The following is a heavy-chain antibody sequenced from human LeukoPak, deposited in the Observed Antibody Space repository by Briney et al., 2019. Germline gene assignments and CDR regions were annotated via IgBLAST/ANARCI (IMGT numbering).Heavy chain of an antibody. D-gene: IGHD3-22*01. V-gene: IGHV5-10-1*01. CDR2: IDPSDSYT. Sequence: GESLKISCQGPGYSFTSYWISWVRQMPGKGLEWMGRIDPSDSYTNYSPSFQGHVTISADKSISTAYLQWSSLKASDTAMYYCARDPTMIVDLTHYYYYGMDVWGQGTTVTVSS. CDR3: ARDPTMIVDLTHYYYYGMDV. CDR1: GYSFTSYW. J-gene: IGHJ6*02.